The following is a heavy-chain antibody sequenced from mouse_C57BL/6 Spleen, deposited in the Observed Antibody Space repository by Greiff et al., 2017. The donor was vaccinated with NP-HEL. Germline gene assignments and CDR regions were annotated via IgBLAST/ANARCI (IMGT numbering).Heavy chain of an antibody. CDR1: GFTFSDYG. V-gene: IGHV5-17*01. CDR2: ISSGSSTI. D-gene: IGHD2-5*01. Sequence: DVMLVESGGGLVKPGGSLKLSCAASGFTFSDYGMHWVRQAPEKGLEWVAYISSGSSTIYYADTVKGRFTISRDNAKNTLFLQMTSLRSEDTAMDYCARGPYSNYGAWFAYWGQGTLVTVSA. CDR3: ARGPYSNYGAWFAY. J-gene: IGHJ3*01.